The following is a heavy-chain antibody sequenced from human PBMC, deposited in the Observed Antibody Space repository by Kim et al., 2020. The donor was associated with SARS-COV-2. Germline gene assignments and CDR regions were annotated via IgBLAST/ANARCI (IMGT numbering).Heavy chain of an antibody. V-gene: IGHV4-34*01. D-gene: IGHD5-12*01. CDR2: INHSGST. Sequence: SETLSLTCAVYGGSFSGYYWSWIRQPPGKGLEWIGEINHSGSTNYNPSLKSRVSISVDTSKNQFSLKLSSVTAADTAVYYCARRSRRLDAFDIWGQGTMVTVSS. CDR3: ARRSRRLDAFDI. J-gene: IGHJ3*02. CDR1: GGSFSGYY.